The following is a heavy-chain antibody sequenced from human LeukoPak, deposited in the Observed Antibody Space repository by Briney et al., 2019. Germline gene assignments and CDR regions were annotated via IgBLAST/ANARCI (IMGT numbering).Heavy chain of an antibody. D-gene: IGHD4-17*01. J-gene: IGHJ4*02. V-gene: IGHV3-33*01. CDR1: GFTFSSYG. CDR2: IWYDGSNK. Sequence: GGSLRLSXAASGFTFSSYGMHWVRQAPGKGLEWVAVIWYDGSNKYYADSVKGRFTISRDNSKNTLYLQMNSLRAEDTAVYYCARYYGDHEGGFDYWGQGTLVTVSS. CDR3: ARYYGDHEGGFDY.